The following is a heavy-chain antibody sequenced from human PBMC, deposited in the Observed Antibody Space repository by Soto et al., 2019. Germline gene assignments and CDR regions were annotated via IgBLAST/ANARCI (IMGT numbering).Heavy chain of an antibody. D-gene: IGHD3-16*02. V-gene: IGHV4-59*01. CDR3: ARTLGELSLYFDY. CDR2: IYYSGST. J-gene: IGHJ4*02. CDR1: GGSISSYY. Sequence: SETLSLPCTVSGGSISSYYWSWIRQPPGKGLEWIGYIYYSGSTNYNPALKSRVTLSVDTSKNQFSLKLISVTAADTAVYYCARTLGELSLYFDYWGQGTLVTVSS.